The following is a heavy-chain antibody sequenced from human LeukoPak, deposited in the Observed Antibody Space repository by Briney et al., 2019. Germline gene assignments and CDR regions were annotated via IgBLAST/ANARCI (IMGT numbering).Heavy chain of an antibody. Sequence: GGSLRLSCAASGFTFSSYSMNWVRQAPGKGLEWVSSISSGSSHTYYADSMKGRFTISRDNAKNSLYLQMNSLRAEDTAVYYCARGVTTGHYYLDYWGQGTLVTVSS. CDR1: GFTFSSYS. CDR3: ARGVTTGHYYLDY. J-gene: IGHJ4*02. CDR2: ISSGSSHT. D-gene: IGHD1-14*01. V-gene: IGHV3-21*01.